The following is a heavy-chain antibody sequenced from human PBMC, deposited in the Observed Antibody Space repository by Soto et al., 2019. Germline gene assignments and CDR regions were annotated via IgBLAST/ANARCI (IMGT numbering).Heavy chain of an antibody. Sequence: GGSLRLSCAASRFTFSMHSMSLVRHAPGKGLERVSGISGTSGNTYSADNVKGRFTISRDNSKNTLYLQMTSLRAEVTAVYYCTNSRTSVYYRNGFDIWGQGTMVTVSS. V-gene: IGHV3-23*01. CDR1: RFTFSMHS. CDR3: TNSRTSVYYRNGFDI. J-gene: IGHJ3*02. D-gene: IGHD3-22*01. CDR2: ISGTSGNT.